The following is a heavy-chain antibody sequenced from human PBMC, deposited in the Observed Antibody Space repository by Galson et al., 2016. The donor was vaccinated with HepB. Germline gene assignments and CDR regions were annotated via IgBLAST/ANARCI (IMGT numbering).Heavy chain of an antibody. J-gene: IGHJ4*02. Sequence: SLRLSCAASGFTFSSYSMNWVRQAPGKGLEWVSYISTRRTTYYSDSVQGRFTISRDNSNNTLYLQMNGLRAEDTAVYYCAKERLVRRIFDHWGQGTLLTVSS. V-gene: IGHV3-48*01. CDR2: ISTRRTT. CDR1: GFTFSSYS. CDR3: AKERLVRRIFDH. D-gene: IGHD1-1*01.